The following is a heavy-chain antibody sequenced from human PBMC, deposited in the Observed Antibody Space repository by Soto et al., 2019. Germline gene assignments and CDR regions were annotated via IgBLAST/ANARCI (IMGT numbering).Heavy chain of an antibody. V-gene: IGHV1-2*02. CDR1: GYSFSGSY. D-gene: IGHD6-13*01. Sequence: ASVKVSCKASGYSFSGSYIHWMRQSPGHGLEWMGWINPKSGRTNLAQNFEDRVTMTRDTSISTVYMVLTNLSSDDTAVYYCGRNVAPQQLVPNTRGRFFDPWGQGTLVTVSS. CDR3: GRNVAPQQLVPNTRGRFFDP. CDR2: INPKSGRT. J-gene: IGHJ5*02.